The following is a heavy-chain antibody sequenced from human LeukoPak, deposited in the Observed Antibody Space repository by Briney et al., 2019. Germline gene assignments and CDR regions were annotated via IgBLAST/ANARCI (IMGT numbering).Heavy chain of an antibody. J-gene: IGHJ4*02. CDR2: ISGSGGST. V-gene: IGHV3-23*01. CDR1: GFTFSSYA. Sequence: GGSLRLSCAASGFTFSSYAMSWVRQAPGKGLEWVSAISGSGGSTYYADSVKGRFTISRDNSKNTLYLQMNRLRAEDTAVYYCAKSYCSGGSCYGVSYYFDYWGQGTLVTVSS. D-gene: IGHD2-15*01. CDR3: AKSYCSGGSCYGVSYYFDY.